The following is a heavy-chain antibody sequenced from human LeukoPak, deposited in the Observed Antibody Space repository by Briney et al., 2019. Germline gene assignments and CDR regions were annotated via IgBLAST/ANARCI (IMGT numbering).Heavy chain of an antibody. CDR1: GDSVSSNSAA. J-gene: IGHJ5*02. CDR2: TYYMSKWYN. Sequence: SQTLSLTCAISGDSVSSNSAAWNWIRQSPSRGLEWLGRTYYMSKWYNDYAVSVKSRITINPHTSKNQFSLQLKTVTPEDTAVYYRARSHWNYDNWFDPWGQGTLVTVSS. V-gene: IGHV6-1*01. CDR3: ARSHWNYDNWFDP. D-gene: IGHD1-7*01.